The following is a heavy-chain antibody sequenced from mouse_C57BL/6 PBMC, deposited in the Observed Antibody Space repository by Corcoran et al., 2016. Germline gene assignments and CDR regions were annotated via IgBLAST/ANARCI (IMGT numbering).Heavy chain of an antibody. CDR2: IYPGDGDT. CDR3: AREGSNYEAWFAY. D-gene: IGHD2-5*01. CDR1: GYAFSSYW. J-gene: IGHJ3*01. Sequence: QVQLQQSGAELVKPGASVKISCKASGYAFSSYWMNWVKQRPGKGLEWIGQIYPGDGDTNYNVKFKGKATLTADKSSSTAYMQLSSLTSEDSAVYFGAREGSNYEAWFAYWGQGTLVTVSA. V-gene: IGHV1-80*01.